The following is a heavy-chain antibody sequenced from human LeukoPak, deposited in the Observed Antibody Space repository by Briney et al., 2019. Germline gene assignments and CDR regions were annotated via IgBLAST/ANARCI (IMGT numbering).Heavy chain of an antibody. CDR1: GGSFSGYY. CDR2: INHSGST. CDR3: ARVRRGSSSDY. D-gene: IGHD6-6*01. Sequence: PSETLSLTCAVYGGSFSGYYWSWIRQPPGKGLEWIGEINHSGSTNYNPSLKSRVTISVDTSKNQFSLKLSSVTAADTAVYYCARVRRGSSSDYWGQGTLVTVSS. J-gene: IGHJ4*02. V-gene: IGHV4-34*01.